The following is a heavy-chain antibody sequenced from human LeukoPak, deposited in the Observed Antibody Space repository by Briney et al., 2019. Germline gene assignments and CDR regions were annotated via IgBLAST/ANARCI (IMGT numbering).Heavy chain of an antibody. J-gene: IGHJ6*04. V-gene: IGHV3-74*01. CDR3: AELGITMIGGV. CDR1: GFTFSSYW. Sequence: GGSLRLSCAASGFTFSSYWMHWVRQAPGKGLVWVSRINSDGSGTSYADSVRGRFTISRDNAKNSLYLQMNSLRAEDTAVYYCAELGITMIGGVWGKGTTVTISS. D-gene: IGHD3-10*02. CDR2: INSDGSGT.